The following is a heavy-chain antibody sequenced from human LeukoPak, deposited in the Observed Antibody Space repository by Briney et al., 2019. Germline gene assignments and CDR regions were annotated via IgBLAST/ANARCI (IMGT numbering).Heavy chain of an antibody. CDR3: ARVAYYDFWSGYYFAYYYGMDI. J-gene: IGHJ6*02. V-gene: IGHV1-46*01. D-gene: IGHD3-3*01. CDR2: INPSGGST. Sequence: EASVKVSCKASGYTFTSYYMHWVRQAPGQGLEWMGIINPSGGSTSYAQKFQGRVTMTRDTSTSTVYMELSSLGSEDTAVYYCARVAYYDFWSGYYFAYYYGMDIWGQGTTVTVSS. CDR1: GYTFTSYY.